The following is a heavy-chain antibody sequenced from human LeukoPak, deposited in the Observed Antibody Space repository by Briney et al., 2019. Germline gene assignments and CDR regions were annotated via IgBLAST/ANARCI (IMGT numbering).Heavy chain of an antibody. J-gene: IGHJ6*02. V-gene: IGHV4-4*02. CDR2: IHHNGRT. D-gene: IGHD2-21*02. CDR1: GGSISNSNW. CDR3: ARVPSGGGDWEAMDV. Sequence: SETLSLTCAVSGGSISNSNWWSWVRQPPGKGLEWIGEIHHNGRTNYNPSLKSRVTISVDKSKNHLSLKLSSVTAADTAVYYCARVPSGGGDWEAMDVWGQGTTVTVSS.